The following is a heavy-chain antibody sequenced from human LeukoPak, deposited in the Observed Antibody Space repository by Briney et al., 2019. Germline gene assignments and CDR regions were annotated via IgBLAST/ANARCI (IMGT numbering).Heavy chain of an antibody. CDR3: ARDLGCGGDCYPPPPLDY. J-gene: IGHJ4*02. Sequence: PGGSLRLSCAASGFTFSSYGMHWVRQAPGKGLEWVAVISYDGSNKYYADSVKGRFTISRDNSKNTLYLQMNSLRAEDTAVYYCARDLGCGGDCYPPPPLDYWGQGTLVTVSS. D-gene: IGHD2-21*02. CDR2: ISYDGSNK. V-gene: IGHV3-30*03. CDR1: GFTFSSYG.